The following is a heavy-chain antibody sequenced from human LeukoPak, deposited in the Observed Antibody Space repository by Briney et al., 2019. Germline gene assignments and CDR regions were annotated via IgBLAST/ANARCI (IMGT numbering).Heavy chain of an antibody. J-gene: IGHJ4*02. CDR3: ARVLHPYSSSWYQDY. V-gene: IGHV4-4*02. CDR1: GGSISSSNW. CDR2: IYHSGST. D-gene: IGHD6-13*01. Sequence: SETLSLTCAVSGGSISSSNWWSWVRQPPGKGLEWIGEIYHSGSTNYNPSLKSRVTISVDKSKNQFSLKLSSVTAADTAVYYCARVLHPYSSSWYQDYWGQGTLVTVSS.